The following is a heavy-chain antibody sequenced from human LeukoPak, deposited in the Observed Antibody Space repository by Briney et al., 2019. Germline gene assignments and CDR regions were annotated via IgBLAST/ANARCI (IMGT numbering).Heavy chain of an antibody. D-gene: IGHD6-19*01. CDR2: IIPIFGTA. J-gene: IGHJ4*02. CDR3: ARDDRPYSSGDY. CDR1: GGTFSSDA. V-gene: IGHV1-69*13. Sequence: ASVKVSCKASGGTFSSDAISWVRQDPGQGLEWMGGIIPIFGTANYAQKFQGRVTITADESTSTAYMELSSLRSEDTAVYYCARDDRPYSSGDYWGQGTLVTVSS.